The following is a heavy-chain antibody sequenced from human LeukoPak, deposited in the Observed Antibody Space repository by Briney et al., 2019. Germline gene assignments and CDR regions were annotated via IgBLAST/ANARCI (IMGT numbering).Heavy chain of an antibody. V-gene: IGHV1-69*06. Sequence: SVKVSCKASGGTFSSYAINWVRQATGQGLEWMGGIIPIFGTANYAQKFQGRVTITADKSTSTAYMELSSLRSEDTAVYYCARAATLVKAFDIWGQGTMVTVSS. CDR3: ARAATLVKAFDI. J-gene: IGHJ3*02. CDR1: GGTFSSYA. CDR2: IIPIFGTA. D-gene: IGHD1-26*01.